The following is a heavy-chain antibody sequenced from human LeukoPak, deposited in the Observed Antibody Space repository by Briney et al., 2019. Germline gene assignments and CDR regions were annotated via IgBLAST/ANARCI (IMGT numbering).Heavy chain of an antibody. V-gene: IGHV3-21*01. D-gene: IGHD3-3*01. CDR2: ISSSSSYI. Sequence: GGSLRLSCAASEFTFTNYTMSWVRQAPGKGLEWVSSISSSSSYIYYADSVKGRFTISRDNAKNSLYLQMNSLRAEDTAVYYCARDGSPHYDFWSGYYTGDYYYYGMDVWGQGTTVTVSS. CDR3: ARDGSPHYDFWSGYYTGDYYYYGMDV. CDR1: EFTFTNYT. J-gene: IGHJ6*02.